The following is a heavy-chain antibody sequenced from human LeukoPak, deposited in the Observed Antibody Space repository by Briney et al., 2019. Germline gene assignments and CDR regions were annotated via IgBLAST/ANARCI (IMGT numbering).Heavy chain of an antibody. CDR1: GFTFSSYV. V-gene: IGHV3-23*01. D-gene: IGHD3-10*01. Sequence: HGGSLRLSCAASGFTFSSYVMGWVRQAPGKGLEWVSGVSGSGGSAYYADSVKGRFTISRDNSKNTLYLQMNTLRVEDTAVYYCAKGGMVRGEYDYWGQGTLVTVSS. CDR2: VSGSGGSA. CDR3: AKGGMVRGEYDY. J-gene: IGHJ4*02.